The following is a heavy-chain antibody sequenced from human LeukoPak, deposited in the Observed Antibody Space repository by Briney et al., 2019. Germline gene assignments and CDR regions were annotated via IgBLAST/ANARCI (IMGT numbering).Heavy chain of an antibody. CDR1: GGSISSYY. CDR3: ARELPYDYVWGSYRPLAFDI. Sequence: SETLSLTCTVSGGSISSYYWSWIRQPAGKGLEWIGRIYTSGSTNYNPSLKSRVTMSVDTSKSQFSLKLSSVTAADTAVYYCARELPYDYVWGSYRPLAFDIWGQGTMVTVSS. V-gene: IGHV4-4*07. CDR2: IYTSGST. D-gene: IGHD3-16*02. J-gene: IGHJ3*02.